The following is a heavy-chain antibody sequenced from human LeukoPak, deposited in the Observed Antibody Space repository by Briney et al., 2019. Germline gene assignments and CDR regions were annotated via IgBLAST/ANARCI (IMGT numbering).Heavy chain of an antibody. D-gene: IGHD6-19*01. CDR3: AKDDHGGSGWRDYFDY. CDR1: GFTFSSYA. V-gene: IGHV3-23*01. J-gene: IGHJ4*02. Sequence: GGSLRLSCAASGFTFSSYAMSWVRQAPGKGLEWVSAIGGSTGSTYYADSVKGRFTISRDNSKSTLYLQMNSLRAEDTAVYYCAKDDHGGSGWRDYFDYWGQGTLVTVSS. CDR2: IGGSTGST.